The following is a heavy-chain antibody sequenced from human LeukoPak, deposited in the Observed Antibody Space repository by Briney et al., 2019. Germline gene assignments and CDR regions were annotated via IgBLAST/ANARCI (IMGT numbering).Heavy chain of an antibody. J-gene: IGHJ5*02. CDR2: IYYSGST. Sequence: SETLSLTCTVSGGSISSSSYYWGWIRQPPGKGLEWIGSIYYSGSTYYNPSLKSRVTISVDTSKNQFSLKLSSVTAADTAVYYCARRRALTNRVVTPRPHWFDPWGQGTLVTVSS. CDR1: GGSISSSSYY. D-gene: IGHD3-22*01. V-gene: IGHV4-39*07. CDR3: ARRRALTNRVVTPRPHWFDP.